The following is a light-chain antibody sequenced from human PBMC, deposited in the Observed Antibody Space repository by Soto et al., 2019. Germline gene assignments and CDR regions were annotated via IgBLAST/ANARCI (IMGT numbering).Light chain of an antibody. V-gene: IGKV3-11*01. J-gene: IGKJ4*01. CDR1: QSINRH. CDR2: DAS. CDR3: QQRSNWPPVT. Sequence: EIVLTRSPATLSLSPGERATLSCRASQSINRHLAWYQQKPGQAPRLLILDASDRATGIPARFSGSGSGTDFTLTISSLEPEDFAVYYCQQRSNWPPVTFGGGTKVEIK.